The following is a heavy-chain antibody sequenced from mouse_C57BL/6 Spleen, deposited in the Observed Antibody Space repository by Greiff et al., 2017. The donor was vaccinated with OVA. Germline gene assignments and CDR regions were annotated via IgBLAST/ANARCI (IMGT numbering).Heavy chain of an antibody. CDR2: INPNNGGT. CDR3: ARGGYEHY. V-gene: IGHV1-26*01. Sequence: VQLQQSGPELVKPGASVKISCKASGYTFTDYYMNWVKQSHGKSLEWIGDINPNNGGTSYNQKFKGKATLTVDKSSSTAYMELRSLTSEDSAVYYCARGGYEHYWGQGTTLTVSS. J-gene: IGHJ2*01. CDR1: GYTFTDYY. D-gene: IGHD3-1*01.